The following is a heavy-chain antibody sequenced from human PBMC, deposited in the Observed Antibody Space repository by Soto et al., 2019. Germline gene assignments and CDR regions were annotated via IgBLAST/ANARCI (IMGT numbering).Heavy chain of an antibody. V-gene: IGHV1-2*04. J-gene: IGHJ6*02. CDR3: ARARYDFWSGSTQYYYYYGMDV. CDR2: INPNSGGT. D-gene: IGHD3-3*01. Sequence: GASVKVSCKASGYTFTGYYMHWVRQAPGQGLEWMGWINPNSGGTNYAQKFQGWVTMTRDTSISTAYMELSRLGSDDTAVYYCARARYDFWSGSTQYYYYYGMDVWGQGTTVTVSS. CDR1: GYTFTGYY.